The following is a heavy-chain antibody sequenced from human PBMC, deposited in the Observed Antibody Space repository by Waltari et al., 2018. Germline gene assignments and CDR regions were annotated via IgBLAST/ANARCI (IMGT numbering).Heavy chain of an antibody. V-gene: IGHV3-23*04. Sequence: EVQLVESGGGLVQPGGSLRLSWSASGLTFSSYAMSWVRQAPGKGLRWVSAISGGGGSTYYADSVKGRFTISRDNSKNTLYLQMNSLRAEDTAVYYCAKKYAFDIWGQGTMVTVSS. J-gene: IGHJ3*02. CDR1: GLTFSSYA. CDR2: ISGGGGST. CDR3: AKKYAFDI.